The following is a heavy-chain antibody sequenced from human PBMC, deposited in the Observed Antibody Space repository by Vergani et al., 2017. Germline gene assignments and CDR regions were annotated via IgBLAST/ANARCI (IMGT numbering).Heavy chain of an antibody. D-gene: IGHD2-2*01. CDR1: GFDFSSYI. CDR3: AREYSSTSGRAFDF. J-gene: IGHJ3*01. CDR2: VSTGTKSQ. Sequence: VQLVESGGGVVQPGGSLRLSCVVSGFDFSSYIMNWVRQAPGKGLEWVSFVSTGTKSQSYAESVKGRFTISRDSAKNSLYLQMDSLRAGDTAVYYCAREYSSTSGRAFDFWGQGTKVTVSS. V-gene: IGHV3-48*01.